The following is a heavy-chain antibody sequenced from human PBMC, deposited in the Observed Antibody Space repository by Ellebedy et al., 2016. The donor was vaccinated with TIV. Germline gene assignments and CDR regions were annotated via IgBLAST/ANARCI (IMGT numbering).Heavy chain of an antibody. D-gene: IGHD4-23*01. V-gene: IGHV3-23*01. Sequence: PGGSLRLSCTTSGFTFSSYAMGWVRQAPGRGLEWVSAIDGTSYSTFYADSVQGRFTISRDSSKNTLYLQMNSLRAEDTAVYYCTRDAAGNGGKLGYWGQGALVTVSS. CDR1: GFTFSSYA. J-gene: IGHJ4*02. CDR2: IDGTSYST. CDR3: TRDAAGNGGKLGY.